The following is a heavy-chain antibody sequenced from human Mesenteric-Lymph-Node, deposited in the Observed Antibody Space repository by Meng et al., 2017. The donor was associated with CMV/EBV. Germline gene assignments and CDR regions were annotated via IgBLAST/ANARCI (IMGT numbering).Heavy chain of an antibody. J-gene: IGHJ4*02. D-gene: IGHD2-21*02. CDR2: IIPILGTA. Sequence: CKASGDTFSYANNWVRQAPGQGLEWMGGIIPILGTATYAQKFQSRVTITADKSTNTAYMELSSLKSEDTAVYYCAGWRGVTATSWLDYWGQGTLVTVSS. CDR1: GDTFSYA. CDR3: AGWRGVTATSWLDY. V-gene: IGHV1-69*06.